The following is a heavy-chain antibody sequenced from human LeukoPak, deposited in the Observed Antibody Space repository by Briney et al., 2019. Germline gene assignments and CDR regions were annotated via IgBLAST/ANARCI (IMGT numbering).Heavy chain of an antibody. Sequence: GASVKVSCKASGYTFVNYFVHWVRQAPGQGLEWMGLINPSGGTATYARKFQGRITMTRDVPSSTLYLELSSLTSKDTAVYYCAKERPRGTTGGGGWETDLWGQGTLVTVSS. CDR3: AKERPRGTTGGGGWETDL. V-gene: IGHV1-46*01. D-gene: IGHD4-11*01. CDR2: INPSGGTA. J-gene: IGHJ5*02. CDR1: GYTFVNYF.